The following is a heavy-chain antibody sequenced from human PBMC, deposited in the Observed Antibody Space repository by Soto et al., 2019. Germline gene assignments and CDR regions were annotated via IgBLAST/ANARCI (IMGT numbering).Heavy chain of an antibody. Sequence: PGGSLRLSCAASGFTFSSYAMHWVRQAPGKGLEWVAVISYDGSKRYHADSVKGRFTMSRDNAKNLVYLQMNSLRTDDTAVYYCAREYNGGPDAWGQGTPVTVSS. CDR1: GFTFSSYA. CDR2: ISYDGSKR. J-gene: IGHJ5*02. CDR3: AREYNGGPDA. D-gene: IGHD1-20*01. V-gene: IGHV3-30*04.